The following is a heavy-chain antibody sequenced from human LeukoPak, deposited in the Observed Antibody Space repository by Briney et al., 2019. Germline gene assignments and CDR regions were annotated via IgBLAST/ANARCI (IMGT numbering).Heavy chain of an antibody. Sequence: SETLSLTCTVSGGSVSSSYYYWGWIRQPPGKGLEWMGSIYYSGITYYNPSLKSRVTISVDTSKNQFSLKLSSVTAADTAVYYCARALLWFGELSFDYWGQGTLVTVSS. CDR1: GGSVSSSYYY. D-gene: IGHD3-10*01. J-gene: IGHJ4*02. CDR3: ARALLWFGELSFDY. CDR2: IYYSGIT. V-gene: IGHV4-39*01.